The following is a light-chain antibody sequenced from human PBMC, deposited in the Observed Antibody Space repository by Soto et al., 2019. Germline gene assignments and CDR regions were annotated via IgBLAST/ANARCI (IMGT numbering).Light chain of an antibody. CDR1: QRINNW. Sequence: SQMSESPSTLAPSAAPIGTIICRTSQRINNWMAWYQQKPGKAPKLLIYQASNLQSGVPPRFSGSGFGTEFTLTISNLQPEDFAMYYCQQYNSHWSWTFGQGTKVDI. CDR3: QQYNSHWSWT. V-gene: IGKV1-5*03. CDR2: QAS. J-gene: IGKJ1*01.